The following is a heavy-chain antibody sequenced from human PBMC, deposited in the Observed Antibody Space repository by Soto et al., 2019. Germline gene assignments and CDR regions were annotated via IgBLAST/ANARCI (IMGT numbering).Heavy chain of an antibody. CDR2: IYYSGST. CDR3: ASTFGVVTTDYYFDY. D-gene: IGHD3-3*01. Sequence: SPTLSLTCTVSGGSLSSYYWSWIRQPPGKGLEWIGYIYYSGSTNYNPSLKSRVTISVDTSKNQFSLKLSSVTAADTAVYYCASTFGVVTTDYYFDYWGQGTLVTVSS. V-gene: IGHV4-59*01. J-gene: IGHJ4*02. CDR1: GGSLSSYY.